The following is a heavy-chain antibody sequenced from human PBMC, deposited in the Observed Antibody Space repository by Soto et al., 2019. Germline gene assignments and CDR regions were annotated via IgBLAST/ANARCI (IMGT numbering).Heavy chain of an antibody. V-gene: IGHV3-7*03. J-gene: IGHJ4*02. CDR3: AGSSGWIHSH. CDR1: GFTLSTYW. Sequence: EVQLVESGGGLVQPGGSLRLSCAGSGFTLSTYWVNWVRQAPGKGLEWVANIKQDGSDKNYADSVKGRFTISRDNAKNSVLLEMNSLRAEDTAVYYCAGSSGWIHSHWGQGTQVSVSS. D-gene: IGHD6-6*01. CDR2: IKQDGSDK.